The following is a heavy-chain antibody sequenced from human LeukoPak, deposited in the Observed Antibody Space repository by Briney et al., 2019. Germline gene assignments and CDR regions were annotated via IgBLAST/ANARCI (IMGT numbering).Heavy chain of an antibody. V-gene: IGHV4-39*01. CDR3: ARHERSSSLYYYYYYMDV. Sequence: SETLSVTCTLSGGSISSSSYYWGWIRQPPGKGLEWIGSIHFSGSTYYNPSLKSRVAISVDTSKNQFSLKVSSVTAADTAVYYCARHERSSSLYYYYYYMDVWGKGTTVTVSS. CDR2: IHFSGST. D-gene: IGHD6-6*01. CDR1: GGSISSSSYY. J-gene: IGHJ6*03.